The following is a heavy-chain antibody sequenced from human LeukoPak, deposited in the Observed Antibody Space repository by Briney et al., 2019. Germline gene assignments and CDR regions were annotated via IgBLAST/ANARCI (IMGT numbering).Heavy chain of an antibody. D-gene: IGHD2-8*01. V-gene: IGHV4-59*08. CDR1: GGSINSYY. CDR2: IYYSGST. CDR3: ARHEVGFCTNGVCSNWFDP. J-gene: IGHJ5*02. Sequence: SETLSLTCTVSGGSINSYYWSWIRQSPGKGLEWIGYIYYSGSTNYNPSLKSRVTMSLGTSNNQFSLKLSSVTAADTAVYYCARHEVGFCTNGVCSNWFDPWGQGTLVTVSS.